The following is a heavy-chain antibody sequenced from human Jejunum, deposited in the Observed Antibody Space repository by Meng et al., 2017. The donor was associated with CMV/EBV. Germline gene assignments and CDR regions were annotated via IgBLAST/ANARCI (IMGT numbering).Heavy chain of an antibody. D-gene: IGHD2-2*01. CDR2: IYWDDDK. V-gene: IGHV2-5*02. J-gene: IGHJ5*02. CDR3: ALFTRSWFDP. CDR1: WFSLSTSEVG. Sequence: QITLKEAGPTLVKPTQTPTLTCTFSWFSLSTSEVGVGWIRQPTGKALEWLAVIYWDDDKRYSPSLKSRLTITKDTSKNQVVLTLTNMDPVDTATYYCALFTRSWFDPWGQGTLVTVSS.